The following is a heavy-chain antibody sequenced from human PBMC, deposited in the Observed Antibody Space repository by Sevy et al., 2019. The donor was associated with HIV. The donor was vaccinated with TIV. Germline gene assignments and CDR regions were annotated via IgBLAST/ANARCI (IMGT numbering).Heavy chain of an antibody. D-gene: IGHD6-13*01. J-gene: IGHJ3*02. Sequence: ASVKVSCKASGYTFTSYDFNWVRQATGQGLEWMGWINPNSGNTGYAQKFQGRVTMTRNTSISTAYMELSSLRSEDTAVYYCASVYSSRWDDAFDIWGQETMVTVSS. V-gene: IGHV1-8*01. CDR2: INPNSGNT. CDR1: GYTFTSYD. CDR3: ASVYSSRWDDAFDI.